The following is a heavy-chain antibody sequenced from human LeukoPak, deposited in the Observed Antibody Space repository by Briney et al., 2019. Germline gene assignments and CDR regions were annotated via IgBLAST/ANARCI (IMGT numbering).Heavy chain of an antibody. CDR2: INHSGST. D-gene: IGHD3-3*01. J-gene: IGHJ4*02. CDR3: ARAPYYDFWSGYWY. Sequence: SETLSLTCTVSGGSISSYYWSWIRQPPGKGLEWIGEINHSGSTNYNPSLKSRVTISVDTSKNQFSLKLSSVTAADTAVYYCARAPYYDFWSGYWYWGQGTLVTVSS. CDR1: GGSISSYY. V-gene: IGHV4-34*01.